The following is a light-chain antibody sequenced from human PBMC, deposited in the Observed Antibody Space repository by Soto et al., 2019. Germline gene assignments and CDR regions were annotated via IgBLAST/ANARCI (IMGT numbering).Light chain of an antibody. CDR1: SSDVGGYDY. V-gene: IGLV2-8*01. CDR3: SSYAGSNTDVV. J-gene: IGLJ2*01. CDR2: EVT. Sequence: QSALTQPPSASGSPGQSVTISCTGTSSDVGGYDYVSWYQQHPGKAPKLMIYEVTKRASGVPDRFSGSKSGNTASLTVSGLQAEDEADYYCSSYAGSNTDVVFGGGTKLTV.